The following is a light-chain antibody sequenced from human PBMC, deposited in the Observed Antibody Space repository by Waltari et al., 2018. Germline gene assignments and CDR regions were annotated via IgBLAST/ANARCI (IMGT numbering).Light chain of an antibody. CDR2: EAS. Sequence: EVVMTQSPATLSVSPGERATLSCRASQSVTSNLAWYKQKPGQAPRLLIYEASTRATGISARFRGSGSGTQFTLTISSLQSEDSAVYYCQQYNRWPPITFGQGTRLEIK. V-gene: IGKV3-15*01. J-gene: IGKJ5*01. CDR3: QQYNRWPPIT. CDR1: QSVTSN.